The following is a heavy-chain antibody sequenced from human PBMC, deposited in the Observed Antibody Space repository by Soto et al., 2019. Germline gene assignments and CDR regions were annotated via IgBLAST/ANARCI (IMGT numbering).Heavy chain of an antibody. CDR2: INPSGGTT. Sequence: ASVKVSCKASGYTFTRYNVHGVLQSPGQGLEWMAIINPSGGTTYYVQKFEGRVTLTTDTSASTVYMELSSLRSDDTAVYYCARVRGGGSEYFFDYWGQGTLVTVSS. D-gene: IGHD2-15*01. J-gene: IGHJ4*02. CDR3: ARVRGGGSEYFFDY. V-gene: IGHV1-46*01. CDR1: GYTFTRYN.